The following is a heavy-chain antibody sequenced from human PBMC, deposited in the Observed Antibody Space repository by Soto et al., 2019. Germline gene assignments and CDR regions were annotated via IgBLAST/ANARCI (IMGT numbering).Heavy chain of an antibody. V-gene: IGHV3-33*01. CDR1: GFTFSSDG. J-gene: IGHJ4*02. CDR2: IWYDGSNK. D-gene: IGHD3-22*01. CDR3: ARDGSNYYDSSVGYYFDY. Sequence: QVQLVESGGGVVQPGRSLRLSCAASGFTFSSDGMHWVRQAPGKGLEWVAVIWYDGSNKYYADSVKGRFTISRDNSKNTLYLQMNSLRAEDTAVYYCARDGSNYYDSSVGYYFDYWGQGTLVTVSS.